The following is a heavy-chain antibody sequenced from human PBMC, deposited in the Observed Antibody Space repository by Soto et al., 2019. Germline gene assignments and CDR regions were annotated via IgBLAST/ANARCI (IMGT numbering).Heavy chain of an antibody. CDR3: ARESEDLTSNFDD. CDR2: ISSTTNYI. V-gene: IGHV3-21*06. J-gene: IGHJ4*02. CDR1: GFTFTRYS. Sequence: PGGSLRLSCAAAGFTFTRYSMNWVRQAPGKGLEWVSSISSTTNYIYYGDSMKGRFTISRDNAKNSLYLERNSLRAEDTAVYYCARESEDLTSNFDDWGQGTLVTVSS.